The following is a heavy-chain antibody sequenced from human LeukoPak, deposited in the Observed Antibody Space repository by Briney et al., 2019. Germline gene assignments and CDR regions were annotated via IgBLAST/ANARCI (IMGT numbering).Heavy chain of an antibody. V-gene: IGHV4-31*03. CDR1: GDSISSGNYY. J-gene: IGHJ4*02. D-gene: IGHD3-22*01. CDR2: IYYSGTT. Sequence: SETLSLTCTVSGDSISSGNYYWSWFRQHPGKGLEWIGLIYYSGTTYYNPSLKSRVSISVDASKKQFSLKLSSVTAADTAVYYCARYYYDNNGPSASAYFDYWGQGTLVTVPS. CDR3: ARYYYDNNGPSASAYFDY.